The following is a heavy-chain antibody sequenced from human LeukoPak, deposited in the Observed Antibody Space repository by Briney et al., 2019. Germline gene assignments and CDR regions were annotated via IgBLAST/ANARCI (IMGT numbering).Heavy chain of an antibody. CDR2: INPNSGGT. D-gene: IGHD3-10*01. J-gene: IGHJ4*02. CDR3: ARVVRGVMGATYYFDY. CDR1: GYSLTGYY. Sequence: ASVTVSCKASGYSLTGYYIHWVRQAPGQGLEWMGWINPNSGGTNYAQKFQGRVTMTRDTSISTAYMELSRLRSDDTAVYYCARVVRGVMGATYYFDYWGQGTLVTVSS. V-gene: IGHV1-2*02.